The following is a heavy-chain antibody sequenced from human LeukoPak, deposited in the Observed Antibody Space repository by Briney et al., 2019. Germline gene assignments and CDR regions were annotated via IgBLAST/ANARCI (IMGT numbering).Heavy chain of an antibody. CDR1: GGSFSGYY. CDR3: ARGLDY. CDR2: INHSGST. V-gene: IGHV4-34*01. Sequence: SETLSLTCAVYGGSFSGYYWSWIRQPPGKGLEWIGEINHSGSTNYNPSLKSRVTISVDTSKNQFSLKLSSVTAADTAVYYCARGLDYWGQGTLVTVSS. J-gene: IGHJ4*02.